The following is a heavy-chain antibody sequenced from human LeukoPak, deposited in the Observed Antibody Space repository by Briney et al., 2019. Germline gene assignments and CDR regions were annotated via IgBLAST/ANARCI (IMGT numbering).Heavy chain of an antibody. D-gene: IGHD1-26*01. V-gene: IGHV1-3*03. Sequence: ASVKVSCKASGYTFTSYGISWVRQAPGQGLEWMGWINAGNGNTKYSQEFQGRVTITRDTSASTAYMELSSLRSEDMAVYYCARDYGGSGLDPWGQGTLVTVSS. CDR2: INAGNGNT. CDR1: GYTFTSYG. CDR3: ARDYGGSGLDP. J-gene: IGHJ5*02.